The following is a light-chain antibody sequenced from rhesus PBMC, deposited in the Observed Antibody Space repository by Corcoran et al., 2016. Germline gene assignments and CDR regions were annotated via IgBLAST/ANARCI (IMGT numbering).Light chain of an antibody. J-gene: IGKJ2*01. CDR2: GAS. V-gene: IGKV3-10*01. CDR3: YQHSSGYS. Sequence: QVILTQSPATLSLSPGERATLSCRASQSVSSYLAWYQQKPGQAPRHLIYGASSMATGIPDRIRGSGSGTDFTLTRSSLEPEDVGVYHCYQHSSGYSFGQGTKVEIK. CDR1: QSVSSY.